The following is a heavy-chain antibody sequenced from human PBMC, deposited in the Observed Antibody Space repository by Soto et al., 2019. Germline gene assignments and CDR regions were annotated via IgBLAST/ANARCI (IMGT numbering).Heavy chain of an antibody. CDR1: GFTFGNYA. CDR2: ITGIDGRT. J-gene: IGHJ5*02. V-gene: IGHV3-23*01. D-gene: IGHD2-15*01. CDR3: AKDRGPYCSGGICYPPSWFDP. Sequence: AGSLRLSCVGSGFTFGNYAMSWVRQAPGKGLEWVSSITGIDGRTYYADSVKGRFTISRDNPKNTLYLQMNNLRAEDTAMFYCAKDRGPYCSGGICYPPSWFDPWGQGTQVTAPQ.